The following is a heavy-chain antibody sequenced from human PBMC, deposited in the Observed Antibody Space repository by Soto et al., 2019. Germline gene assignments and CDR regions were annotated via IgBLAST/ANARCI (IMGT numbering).Heavy chain of an antibody. CDR2: ISGSGGST. J-gene: IGHJ4*02. CDR3: AXXXYYDFWSGHKYFDY. CDR1: GFTFSSYA. Sequence: EVQLLESGGGLVQPGGSLRLSCAASGFTFSSYAMSWVRQAPGKGLEWVSAISGSGGSTYYADSVKGRFTISRDNSKNTLYLQMNSLRXEDTAXYXXAXXXYYDFWSGHKYFDYWGQGTLVTVSS. V-gene: IGHV3-23*01. D-gene: IGHD3-3*01.